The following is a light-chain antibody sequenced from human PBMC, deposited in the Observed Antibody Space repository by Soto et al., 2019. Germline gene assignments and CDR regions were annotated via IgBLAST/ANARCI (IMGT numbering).Light chain of an antibody. CDR2: SNN. V-gene: IGLV1-44*01. Sequence: QSVLTQPPSASGTPGQRVTISCSGSSSNIGSNTVNWYQQLPGTAPKLRIYSNNQRPSGVPDRFSGSKSGTSASPAISGLQSEDEADYYCAAWDDSLNVVVFGGGTKLTVL. J-gene: IGLJ2*01. CDR1: SSNIGSNT. CDR3: AAWDDSLNVVV.